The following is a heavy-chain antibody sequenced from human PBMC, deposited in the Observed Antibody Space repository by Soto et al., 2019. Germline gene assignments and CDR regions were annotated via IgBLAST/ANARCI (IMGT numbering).Heavy chain of an antibody. CDR1: GGSISSYY. CDR2: LYYSGST. Sequence: QVQLQESGPGLVKPSETLSLTCTVSGGSISSYYWSWIRQPPGKGLEWIGYLYYSGSTNYNPSLKSRVTISVDTSKNQFSLKLSSVTAADTAVYYCARCMRGYYYYMDVWGKGTTVTVSS. V-gene: IGHV4-59*01. CDR3: ARCMRGYYYYMDV. J-gene: IGHJ6*03. D-gene: IGHD2-8*01.